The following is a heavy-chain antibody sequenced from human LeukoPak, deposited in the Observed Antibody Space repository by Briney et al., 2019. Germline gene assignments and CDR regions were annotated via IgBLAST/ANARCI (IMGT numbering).Heavy chain of an antibody. Sequence: ASVXXXCXXXGYTFTSYYMHWVRXXPXQXXXXXGIINPSGGSTSYAQKFQGRVTMTRDTSTSTVYMELSSLRSEDTAVYYCARDKRSGAAMGYYWGQGTLVTVSS. CDR1: GYTFTSYY. D-gene: IGHD5-18*01. J-gene: IGHJ4*02. CDR2: INPSGGST. V-gene: IGHV1-46*01. CDR3: ARDKRSGAAMGYY.